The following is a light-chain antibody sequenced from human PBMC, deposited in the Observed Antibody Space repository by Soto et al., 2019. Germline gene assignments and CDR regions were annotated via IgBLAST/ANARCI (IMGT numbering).Light chain of an antibody. V-gene: IGKV1-5*01. J-gene: IGKJ1*01. CDR3: QQYDNWPWT. CDR1: QSIRRW. CDR2: DAS. Sequence: DTQMTQSPSTLSASVGDRFTINCRASQSIRRWLAWYQQRPGKAPKVLIYDASSLESGVPSRFSGSGSGTEFTLTISSLQPDDFATYYCQQYDNWPWTFGQGTKVDI.